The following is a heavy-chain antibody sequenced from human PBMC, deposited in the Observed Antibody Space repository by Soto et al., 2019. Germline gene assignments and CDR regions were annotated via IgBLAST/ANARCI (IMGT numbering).Heavy chain of an antibody. D-gene: IGHD3-22*01. Sequence: GGSLRLSCAASGFTFSSYSMNWVRQAPGKGLEWVSSISSSSYIYYADSVKGRFTISRDNAKNSLYPQMNSLRAEDTAVYYCARDFDYYDSSGYYPDPNYYYYYGMDVWGQGTTVTVSS. CDR1: GFTFSSYS. V-gene: IGHV3-21*01. CDR2: ISSSSYI. J-gene: IGHJ6*02. CDR3: ARDFDYYDSSGYYPDPNYYYYYGMDV.